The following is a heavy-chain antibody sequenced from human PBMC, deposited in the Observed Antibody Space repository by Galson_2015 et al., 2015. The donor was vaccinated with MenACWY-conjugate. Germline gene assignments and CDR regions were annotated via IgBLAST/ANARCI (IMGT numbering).Heavy chain of an antibody. V-gene: IGHV4-38-2*01. Sequence: ETLSLTCAVSGYSISSGYYWGWIRPPPGKGLEWIGIIYHSGSTYYNPSLKSRVTMSVDTSKNQFSLKLSSVTAADTAVYYCARVTGYSGSYYFPYWGQGTLVTVSS. J-gene: IGHJ4*02. CDR2: IYHSGST. D-gene: IGHD1-26*01. CDR1: GYSISSGYY. CDR3: ARVTGYSGSYYFPY.